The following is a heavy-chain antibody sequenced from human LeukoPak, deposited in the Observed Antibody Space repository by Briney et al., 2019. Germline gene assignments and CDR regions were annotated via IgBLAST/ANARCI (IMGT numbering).Heavy chain of an antibody. CDR2: IYYSGST. CDR1: GGSISSYY. J-gene: IGHJ6*03. CDR3: ARGSYYCYMDV. Sequence: SETLSLTRTVSGGSISSYYWSWIRQPPGKGLEWIGYIYYSGSTNHNPSLKSRVTISVDTSKNQFSLKLSSVTAADTAVYYCARGSYYCYMDVWGKGTTVTVSS. V-gene: IGHV4-59*01.